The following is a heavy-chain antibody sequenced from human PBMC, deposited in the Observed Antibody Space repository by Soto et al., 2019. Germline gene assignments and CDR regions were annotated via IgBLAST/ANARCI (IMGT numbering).Heavy chain of an antibody. J-gene: IGHJ4*02. CDR3: ARDQDGSGWLFDY. Sequence: PGGSLRRSCAGSGFTFSSYAMHWFRQAPGKGLEWVAVISYDGSNKYYADSVKGRFTISRDNSKNTLYLQMNSLRAEDTAVYYCARDQDGSGWLFDYWGQGTLVTVSS. V-gene: IGHV3-30-3*01. CDR1: GFTFSSYA. CDR2: ISYDGSNK. D-gene: IGHD6-19*01.